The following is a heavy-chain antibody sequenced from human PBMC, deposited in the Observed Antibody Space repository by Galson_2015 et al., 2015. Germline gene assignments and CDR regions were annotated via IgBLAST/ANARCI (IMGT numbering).Heavy chain of an antibody. V-gene: IGHV3-23*01. J-gene: IGHJ4*02. CDR1: GFTFSDYA. Sequence: SLRLSCAASGFTFSDYAMNWVRQARGEGLEWVSSVSNSGDNTHYADSVRGRFTVSRDNSKSALYLQMNSLRVEDTGVYHCAKDLASANDPPYPLDYWGQGILVIVSS. CDR2: VSNSGDNT. CDR3: AKDLASANDPPYPLDY. D-gene: IGHD2-8*01.